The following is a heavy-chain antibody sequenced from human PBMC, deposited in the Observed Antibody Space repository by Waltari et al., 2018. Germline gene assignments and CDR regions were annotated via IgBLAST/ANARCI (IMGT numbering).Heavy chain of an antibody. D-gene: IGHD1-26*01. CDR1: GFTFSSYG. J-gene: IGHJ6*03. Sequence: QVQLVESGGGVVQPGGSLRLSCAASGFTFSSYGMHWVRQAPGKGLEGVAFIRYDGSNKYYADSVKGRFTISRDNSKNTLYLQMNSLRAEDTAVYYCASLRKELLRVYYHYYMDVWGKGTTVTISS. CDR3: ASLRKELLRVYYHYYMDV. V-gene: IGHV3-30*02. CDR2: IRYDGSNK.